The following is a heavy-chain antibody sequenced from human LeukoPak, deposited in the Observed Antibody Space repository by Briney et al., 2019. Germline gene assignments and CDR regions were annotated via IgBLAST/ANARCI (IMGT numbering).Heavy chain of an antibody. Sequence: SETLSLTCTVSGGSISSYYWSWIRQPPGKGLEWIGYIYYSGSTNYNPSLKSRVTISVDTSRNQFSLKLSSVTAADTAVYYCARGLMMAVAGRGEFHYWGQGTLVTVLS. D-gene: IGHD6-13*01. CDR2: IYYSGST. CDR1: GGSISSYY. J-gene: IGHJ4*02. V-gene: IGHV4-59*01. CDR3: ARGLMMAVAGRGEFHY.